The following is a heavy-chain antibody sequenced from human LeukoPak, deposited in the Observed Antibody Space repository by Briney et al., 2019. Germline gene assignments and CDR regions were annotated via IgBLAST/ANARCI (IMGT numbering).Heavy chain of an antibody. D-gene: IGHD6-13*01. CDR1: GGSFSGYY. CDR2: INHSGST. CDR3: ASSSSSWTPYYYYGMDV. V-gene: IGHV4-34*01. Sequence: SETLSLTCAVYGGSFSGYYWSWIRQPPGKGLEWIGEINHSGSTNYNPSLKSRVTISVDPSKNQFSLKLSSVTAADTAVYYCASSSSSWTPYYYYGMDVWGQGTTVTVSS. J-gene: IGHJ6*02.